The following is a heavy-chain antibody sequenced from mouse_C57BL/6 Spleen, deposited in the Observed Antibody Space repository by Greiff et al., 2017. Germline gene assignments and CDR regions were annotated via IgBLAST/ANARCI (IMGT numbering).Heavy chain of an antibody. CDR2: IYPRSGNT. CDR1: GYTFTSYG. CDR3: ALDTTVVATDYAMDY. D-gene: IGHD1-1*01. Sequence: VQLQQSGAELARPGASVKLSCKASGYTFTSYGISWVKQRTGQGLEWIGEIYPRSGNTYYNEKFKGKATLTADKSSSTAYMELRSLTSEDSAVYFCALDTTVVATDYAMDYWGQGTSVTVSS. V-gene: IGHV1-81*01. J-gene: IGHJ4*01.